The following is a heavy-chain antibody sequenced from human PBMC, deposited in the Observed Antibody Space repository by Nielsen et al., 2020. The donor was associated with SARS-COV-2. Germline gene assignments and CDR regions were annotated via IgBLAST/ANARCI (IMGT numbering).Heavy chain of an antibody. CDR2: ISSSSSTI. V-gene: IGHV3-48*01. D-gene: IGHD6-19*01. J-gene: IGHJ6*02. CDR3: ARDSSGWYALTTYYYYGMDV. Sequence: RQAPGKGLEWVSYISSSSSTIYYADSVKGRFTISRDNAKNSLYLQMNSLRAEDTAVYYCARDSSGWYALTTYYYYGMDVWGQGTTVTVSS.